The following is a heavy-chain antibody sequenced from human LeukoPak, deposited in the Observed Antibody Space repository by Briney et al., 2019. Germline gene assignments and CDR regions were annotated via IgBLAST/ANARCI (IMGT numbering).Heavy chain of an antibody. D-gene: IGHD3-16*01. CDR1: GFTFGDYG. CDR3: ARDNGSGSVRTLGIDY. Sequence: PGRSLRPSCAASGFTFGDYGLHWVRQAPGKGLEWVSGISWESDNIDYADSVRGRFTISRDNAKNSLYLQMNSLRGEDTAFYYCARDNGSGSVRTLGIDYWGQGTLVTVSS. V-gene: IGHV3-9*01. J-gene: IGHJ4*02. CDR2: ISWESDNI.